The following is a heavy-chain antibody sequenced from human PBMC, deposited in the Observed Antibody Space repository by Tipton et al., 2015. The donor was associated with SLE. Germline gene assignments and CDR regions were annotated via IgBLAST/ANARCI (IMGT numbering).Heavy chain of an antibody. Sequence: SLRLSCAASGFTFDNYWMHWVRQAPGKGLGWVANIKQGGREIYYVDSVKGRFTISRDKAENSLYLQMNSLRADDTAHYYCARALGARDGYWGQGTLVTVS. CDR1: GFTFDNYW. D-gene: IGHD6-6*01. CDR3: ARALGARDGY. CDR2: IKQGGREI. J-gene: IGHJ4*02. V-gene: IGHV3-7*01.